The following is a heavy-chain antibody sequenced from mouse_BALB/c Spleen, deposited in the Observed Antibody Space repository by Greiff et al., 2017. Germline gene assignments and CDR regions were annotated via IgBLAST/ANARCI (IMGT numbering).Heavy chain of an antibody. V-gene: IGHV1-7*01. Sequence: VQLQQSGAELAKPGASVKMSCKASGYTFTSHWMHWVKQRPGQGLEWIGNINPSTGYTEYNQKFKDKATLTADKSSSTAYMQLSSLTSEDSAVYYCARKRVATDYFDYWGQGTTLTVSS. D-gene: IGHD1-1*02. CDR3: ARKRVATDYFDY. CDR2: INPSTGYT. J-gene: IGHJ2*01. CDR1: GYTFTSHW.